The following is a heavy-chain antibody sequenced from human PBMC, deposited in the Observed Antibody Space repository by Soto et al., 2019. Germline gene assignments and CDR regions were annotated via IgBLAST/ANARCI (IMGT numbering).Heavy chain of an antibody. J-gene: IGHJ6*03. CDR3: ARVPAATIHYYYYYMDV. V-gene: IGHV1-8*01. CDR1: GYTFTSYD. D-gene: IGHD2-2*01. CDR2: MNPNSGNT. Sequence: ASVKVSCKASGYTFTSYDINWVRQATGQGLEWMGWMNPNSGNTGYAQKFQGRVTMTRNTSISTAYMELSSLRSEDTAVYYCARVPAATIHYYYYYMDVWGKGTTVTVSS.